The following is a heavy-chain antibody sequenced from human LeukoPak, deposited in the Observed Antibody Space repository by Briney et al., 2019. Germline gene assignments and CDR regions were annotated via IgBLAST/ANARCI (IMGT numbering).Heavy chain of an antibody. CDR3: ARTSLADY. Sequence: SETLSPTCTVSGGSISNYYWSWIRKPPGKGLEWIGYIYYSGSTNYNPSLKSRVTISVDTSKNQFSLKLTSVTAADTAVYYCARTSLADYWGQGTLVTVSS. CDR1: GGSISNYY. J-gene: IGHJ4*02. CDR2: IYYSGST. V-gene: IGHV4-59*01.